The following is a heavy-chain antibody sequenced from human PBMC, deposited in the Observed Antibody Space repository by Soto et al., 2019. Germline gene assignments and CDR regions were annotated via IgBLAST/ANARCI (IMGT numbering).Heavy chain of an antibody. D-gene: IGHD3-22*01. CDR3: ARVSRGYYDSSGYFDY. V-gene: IGHV4-59*11. J-gene: IGHJ4*02. CDR2: IYYSGST. CDR1: GGSISSHY. Sequence: SQTLSLTCTVSGGSISSHYWSLIRQPPGKGLEWIGYIYYSGSTNYNPSLKSRVTISVDTSKNQFSLKLSSVTTADTAVYYCARVSRGYYDSSGYFDYWGQGTLVTVSS.